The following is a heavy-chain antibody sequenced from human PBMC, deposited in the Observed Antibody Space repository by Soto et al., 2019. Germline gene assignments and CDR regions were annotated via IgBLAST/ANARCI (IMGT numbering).Heavy chain of an antibody. CDR3: AKDHLHYYYGSGSYYNGSDY. D-gene: IGHD3-10*01. CDR1: GFTFSSYA. J-gene: IGHJ4*02. CDR2: ISGSGGST. Sequence: PGGSLRLSCAASGFTFSSYAMSWVRQAPGKGLEWVSAISGSGGSTYYADSVKGRFTISRDNSKNTLYLQMNSLRAEDTAVYYCAKDHLHYYYGSGSYYNGSDYWGQGTLVTVSS. V-gene: IGHV3-23*01.